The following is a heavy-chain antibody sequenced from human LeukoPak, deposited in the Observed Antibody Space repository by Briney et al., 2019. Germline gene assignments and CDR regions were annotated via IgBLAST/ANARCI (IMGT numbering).Heavy chain of an antibody. D-gene: IGHD3-3*01. CDR2: IYYSGST. V-gene: IGHV4-34*01. Sequence: SETLSLTCAVYGGPFSGYYWSWICQPPGKGLEWIGSIYYSGSTYYNPSLKSRVTISVDTSKNQFSLKLSSVTAADTAVYYCARDRGASWVRFLEWLYDAFDIWGQGTMVTVSS. CDR3: ARDRGASWVRFLEWLYDAFDI. CDR1: GGPFSGYY. J-gene: IGHJ3*02.